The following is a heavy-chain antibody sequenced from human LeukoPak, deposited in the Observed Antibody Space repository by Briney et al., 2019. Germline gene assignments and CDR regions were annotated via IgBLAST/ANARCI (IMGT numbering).Heavy chain of an antibody. D-gene: IGHD6-13*01. V-gene: IGHV4-61*01. Sequence: SETLSLTCTVSGGSVSSGSYYWSWIRQPPGKGLEWIGYIYYSGSTNYNPSLKSRVTISVDTSKNQFSLKLSSVTAADTAVYYCARGYSSSWSPNFDFWGQGTLVTVSS. CDR1: GGSVSSGSYY. CDR2: IYYSGST. J-gene: IGHJ4*02. CDR3: ARGYSSSWSPNFDF.